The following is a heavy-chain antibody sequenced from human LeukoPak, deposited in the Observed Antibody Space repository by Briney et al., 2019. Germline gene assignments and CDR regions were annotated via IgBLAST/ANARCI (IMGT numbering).Heavy chain of an antibody. CDR3: ARAPRQLAFDY. D-gene: IGHD6-13*01. J-gene: IGHJ4*02. CDR1: GFTFSSYE. Sequence: PGGSLRLSCAASGFTFSSYEMNWVRQAPGKGLEWVSYISSSGSTIYYANSVKGRFTISRDNAKNSLYLQMNSLRAEDTAVYYCARAPRQLAFDYWGQGTLVTVSS. CDR2: ISSSGSTI. V-gene: IGHV3-48*03.